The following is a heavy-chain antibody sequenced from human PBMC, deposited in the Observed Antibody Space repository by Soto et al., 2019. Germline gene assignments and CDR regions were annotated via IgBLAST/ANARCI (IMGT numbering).Heavy chain of an antibody. V-gene: IGHV3-13*01. CDR1: GFTFSSYD. CDR3: ARAGYSSGWSQYYYYYMDV. J-gene: IGHJ6*03. D-gene: IGHD6-19*01. Sequence: EVQLVESGGGLVQPGGSLRLSCAASGFTFSSYDMHWVRQATGKGLEWVSAIGTAGDTYYPGSAKGRFTISRENAKNSLYLQMNSLRAGDTAVYYCARAGYSSGWSQYYYYYMDVWGKGTTVTVSS. CDR2: IGTAGDT.